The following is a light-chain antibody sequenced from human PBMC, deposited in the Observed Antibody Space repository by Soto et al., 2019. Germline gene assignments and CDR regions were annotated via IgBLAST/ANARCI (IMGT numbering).Light chain of an antibody. CDR3: QQLNSSPFT. CDR1: QGISSY. J-gene: IGKJ3*01. CDR2: AAS. V-gene: IGKV1-9*01. Sequence: DIQLTQSPSFLSASVGDRVTITCRASQGISSYLAWYQQKLGKAPKLLIYAASTLQSGVPSRFSGSGSGTEFTLTISSLQPEDFATYYCQQLNSSPFTFGPGTKVDIK.